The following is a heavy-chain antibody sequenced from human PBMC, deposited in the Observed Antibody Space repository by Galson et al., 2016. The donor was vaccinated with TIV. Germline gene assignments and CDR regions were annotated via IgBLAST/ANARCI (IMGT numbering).Heavy chain of an antibody. Sequence: SLRLSCAASGFTFSSYTFHRVRQTPGKGLEWVAIISHDGNNKDVADSVQGRFTIPRDSSKNTVYLQMNNLRPEDTALYFCTRDGRGNWKYVDYFDYWGQGTLVTVSS. D-gene: IGHD1-7*01. CDR3: TRDGRGNWKYVDYFDY. V-gene: IGHV3-30-3*01. J-gene: IGHJ4*02. CDR2: ISHDGNNK. CDR1: GFTFSSYT.